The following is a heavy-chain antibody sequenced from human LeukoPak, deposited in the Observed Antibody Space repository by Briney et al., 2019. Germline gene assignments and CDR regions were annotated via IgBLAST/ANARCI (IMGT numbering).Heavy chain of an antibody. CDR2: IIPILGIA. Sequence: SVKVSCKASGGTFSSYAISWVRQAPGQGLEWMGRIIPILGIANYAQKFQGRVTITADKSTSTAYMELSSLRSEDTAVYYCAMVRGVTPDFDYWGQGTLVTVSS. CDR1: GGTFSSYA. CDR3: AMVRGVTPDFDY. J-gene: IGHJ4*02. V-gene: IGHV1-69*04. D-gene: IGHD3-10*01.